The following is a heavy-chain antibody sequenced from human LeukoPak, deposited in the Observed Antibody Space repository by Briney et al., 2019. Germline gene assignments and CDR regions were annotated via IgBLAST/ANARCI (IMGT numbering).Heavy chain of an antibody. Sequence: GGSLRLSCAASGFKFSSYWMHWVRQAPGKGLVWVSRIKSDGSTNYADSVKGRFTISRDNAKNTVSLQMNSLRAEDTGVYYCARAPSEIGGYYPEYFRHWGQGTLVTVSS. V-gene: IGHV3-74*01. CDR3: ARAPSEIGGYYPEYFRH. CDR1: GFKFSSYW. D-gene: IGHD3-22*01. CDR2: IKSDGST. J-gene: IGHJ1*01.